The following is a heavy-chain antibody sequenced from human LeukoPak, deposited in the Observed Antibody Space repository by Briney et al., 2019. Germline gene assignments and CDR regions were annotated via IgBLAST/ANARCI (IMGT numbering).Heavy chain of an antibody. CDR3: ARHNGGIMIVVVRLRGAFDI. J-gene: IGHJ3*02. CDR1: GGSFSGYY. CDR2: INHSGST. Sequence: KPSETLSLTCAVYGGSFSGYYWSWIRQPPGKGLEWIGEINHSGSTNYNPSLKSRVTISVDTSRNQFSLKLSSVTAADTAVYYCARHNGGIMIVVVRLRGAFDIWGQGTMVTVSS. V-gene: IGHV4-34*01. D-gene: IGHD3-22*01.